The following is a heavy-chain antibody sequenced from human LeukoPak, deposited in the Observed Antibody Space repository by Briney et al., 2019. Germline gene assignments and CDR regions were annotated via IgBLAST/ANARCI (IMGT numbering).Heavy chain of an antibody. Sequence: SETLSLTCTVSGGSISSYYWSWIRQPAGTALEWIGRIYTSGTITYNPSLKSRVTMSVDTSKNQFSPKLSSVTAADTAVYYCAREFSLVGVPYYFDYWGQGTLVTVSS. CDR3: AREFSLVGVPYYFDY. D-gene: IGHD1-26*01. CDR1: GGSISSYY. CDR2: IYTSGTI. V-gene: IGHV4-4*07. J-gene: IGHJ4*02.